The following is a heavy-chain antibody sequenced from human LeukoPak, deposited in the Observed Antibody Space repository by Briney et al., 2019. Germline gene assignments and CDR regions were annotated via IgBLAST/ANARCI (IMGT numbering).Heavy chain of an antibody. CDR2: ITGSSSTL. J-gene: IGHJ4*02. V-gene: IGHV3-48*04. D-gene: IGHD2/OR15-2a*01. Sequence: QTGGSLRLSCAASEFTFSSYTMNWVRQAPGKGLEWISYITGSSSTLYYADSVKGRFTISRDNAKNSLYLQMNSLRAEDTAVYYCARGLDGTLYWGQGTLVTVSS. CDR3: ARGLDGTLY. CDR1: EFTFSSYT.